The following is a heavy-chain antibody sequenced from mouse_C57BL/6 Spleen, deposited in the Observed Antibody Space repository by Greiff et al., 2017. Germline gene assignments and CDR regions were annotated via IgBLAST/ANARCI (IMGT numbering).Heavy chain of an antibody. CDR2: IYPRSGNT. Sequence: VQLQQSGAELARPGASVKLSCKASGYTFTSYGISWVKQRTGQGLEWIGEIYPRSGNTYYNEKFKGKATLTADKSSSTAYMELRSLTSEDSAVYFCARSREVYYGNYCAMDYWGQGTSVTVSS. V-gene: IGHV1-81*01. CDR1: GYTFTSYG. CDR3: ARSREVYYGNYCAMDY. J-gene: IGHJ4*01. D-gene: IGHD2-1*01.